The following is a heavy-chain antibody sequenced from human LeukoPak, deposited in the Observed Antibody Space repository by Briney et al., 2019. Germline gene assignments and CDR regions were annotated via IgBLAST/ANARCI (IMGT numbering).Heavy chain of an antibody. J-gene: IGHJ1*01. V-gene: IGHV4-39*07. CDR1: GGSISSSSYY. CDR3: ARQGGLAMLVQH. CDR2: IYYSGST. Sequence: TSETLSLTCTVSGGSISSSSYYWGWIRQPPGKGLEWIGSIYYSGSTYYNPSLKSRVTISVDTSKNQFSLKLSSVTAADTAVYYCARQGGLAMLVQHWGQGTLVTVSS. D-gene: IGHD2-2*01.